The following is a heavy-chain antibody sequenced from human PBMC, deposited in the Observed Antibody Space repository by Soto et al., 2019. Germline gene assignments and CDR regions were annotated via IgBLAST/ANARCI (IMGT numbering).Heavy chain of an antibody. Sequence: QVQLVQSGAEVKKPGASVKVSCKASGYTFTSYGISWVRQAPGQGLEWMGWISAYNANTNYAQKLQGRVTMTTDTSTSTAYMELRSLRSDDTAVYYCAREGGYYYGSGSYYNADAFDIWGQGTMVTVSS. D-gene: IGHD3-10*01. J-gene: IGHJ3*02. CDR2: ISAYNANT. V-gene: IGHV1-18*04. CDR3: AREGGYYYGSGSYYNADAFDI. CDR1: GYTFTSYG.